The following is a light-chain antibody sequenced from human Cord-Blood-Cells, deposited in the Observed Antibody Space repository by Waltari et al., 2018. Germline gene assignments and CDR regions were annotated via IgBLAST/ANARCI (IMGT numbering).Light chain of an antibody. CDR2: DVS. CDR3: CSYAGSYTFV. Sequence: QSALTQPRSVSGSPGQSVTISCTGTSSDVGCYNYVSWYQQHPGTAPKLMIYDVSKRPSGVPDRFSGSKSGNTASLTISGLQAEDEADYYCCSYAGSYTFVFGTGTKVTVL. CDR1: SSDVGCYNY. J-gene: IGLJ1*01. V-gene: IGLV2-11*01.